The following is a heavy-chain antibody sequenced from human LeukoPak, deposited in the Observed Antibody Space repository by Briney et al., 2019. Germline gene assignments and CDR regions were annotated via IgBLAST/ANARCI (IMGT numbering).Heavy chain of an antibody. J-gene: IGHJ4*02. CDR3: AKNNGWFHLAQ. V-gene: IGHV3-15*07. Sequence: GGSLRLSCAASGFTFSNAWMNWVRQAPGKGLEWVGRIKSKTDGGTTDYAAPVKGRFTISRDDSKNTLYLQMNSLKTEDTAVYYCAKNNGWFHLAQWGQGALVTVSS. CDR2: IKSKTDGGTT. D-gene: IGHD6-19*01. CDR1: GFTFSNAW.